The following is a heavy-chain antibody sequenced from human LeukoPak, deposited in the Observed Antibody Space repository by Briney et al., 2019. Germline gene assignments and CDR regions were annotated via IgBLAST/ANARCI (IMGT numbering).Heavy chain of an antibody. J-gene: IGHJ4*02. V-gene: IGHV1-18*01. CDR3: VREYYYDSSGYPDY. D-gene: IGHD3-22*01. CDR1: GYTFTSYG. CDR2: ISAYNGNT. Sequence: ASVKVSCKASGYTFTSYGISWVRQAPGQGLEWMGWISAYNGNTNYAQKLQGRVTMTTDTSTSTAYMELRSLRSDDTAVYYCVREYYYDSSGYPDYWGQGTLVTVSS.